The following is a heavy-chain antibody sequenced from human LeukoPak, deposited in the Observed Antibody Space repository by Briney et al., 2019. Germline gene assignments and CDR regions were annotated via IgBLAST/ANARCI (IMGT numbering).Heavy chain of an antibody. D-gene: IGHD1-1*01. CDR3: VRGTNDWKGLDY. CDR2: ASWNSNSV. J-gene: IGHJ4*02. V-gene: IGHV3-9*01. CDR1: GFTFDEYA. Sequence: GGSLRLSCTASGFTFDEYAMYWVRQAPGKGLELVAHASWNSNSVDYGDSVRGRFTISRDDAKNTLYLQMNSLTSEDTAVYYCVRGTNDWKGLDYWGQGTLVTASS.